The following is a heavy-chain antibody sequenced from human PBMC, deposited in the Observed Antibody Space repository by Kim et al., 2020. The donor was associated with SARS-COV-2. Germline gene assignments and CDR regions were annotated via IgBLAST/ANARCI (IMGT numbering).Heavy chain of an antibody. Sequence: APGKARVWVSRINSDGSSTSYADSVKGRFTISRDNAKNTLYLQMNSLRAEDTAVYYCARTDWGDTESKWGQGTLVTVSS. J-gene: IGHJ4*02. D-gene: IGHD7-27*01. CDR3: ARTDWGDTESK. V-gene: IGHV3-74*01. CDR2: INSDGSST.